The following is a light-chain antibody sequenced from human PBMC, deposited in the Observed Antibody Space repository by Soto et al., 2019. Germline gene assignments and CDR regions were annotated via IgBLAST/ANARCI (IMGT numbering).Light chain of an antibody. CDR2: DND. Sequence: QSALTQPPSVSAAPGQKVTISCSGSTSNIGDNLVSWYQQIPGTVPKLLIDDNDRRLSGIPDRFSASKSGTTATLDIAGLQTGDEADYYCGTWDNSLSPSWVFGGGTKLTVL. CDR1: TSNIGDNL. V-gene: IGLV1-51*01. CDR3: GTWDNSLSPSWV. J-gene: IGLJ3*02.